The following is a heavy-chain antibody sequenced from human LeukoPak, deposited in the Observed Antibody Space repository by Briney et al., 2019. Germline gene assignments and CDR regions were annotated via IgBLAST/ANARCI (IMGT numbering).Heavy chain of an antibody. D-gene: IGHD6-13*01. CDR3: ARLESKAAAGPAFDI. Sequence: PSETLSLTRTVSGGSISSYYWSWIRQPPGKGLEWIGYIYYSGSTNYNPSLKSRVTISVDTSKNQFSLKLSSVTAADTAVYYCARLESKAAAGPAFDIWGQGTMVTVSS. V-gene: IGHV4-59*08. CDR2: IYYSGST. J-gene: IGHJ3*02. CDR1: GGSISSYY.